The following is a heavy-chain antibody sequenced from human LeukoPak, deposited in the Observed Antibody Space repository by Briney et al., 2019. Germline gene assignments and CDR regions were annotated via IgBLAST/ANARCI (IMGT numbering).Heavy chain of an antibody. Sequence: GGSLTLSCAASGFTFHDYAMHWVREAPGKGVEWVSLITWDGGSTYYADSVKGRFTISRDNSKNSLYLQMNSLRAEDTALYYCAKAGYYYDSSGLRDWGQGTLVTVSS. CDR3: AKAGYYYDSSGLRD. V-gene: IGHV3-43D*03. D-gene: IGHD3-22*01. CDR1: GFTFHDYA. J-gene: IGHJ4*02. CDR2: ITWDGGST.